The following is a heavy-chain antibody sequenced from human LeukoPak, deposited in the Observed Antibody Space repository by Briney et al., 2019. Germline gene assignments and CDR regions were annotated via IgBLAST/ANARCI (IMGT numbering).Heavy chain of an antibody. D-gene: IGHD3-10*01. CDR2: ISAYNGNT. V-gene: IGHV1-18*01. Sequence: ASVKVSCKASGYTFTSYGISWVRQAPGQGLEWMGWISAYNGNTNYAQKLQGRVTMTTDTSTSTAYMELRSLRSDDTAVYYCARDGWFGKFTAGWFDPWGQGTLVTVSS. CDR1: GYTFTSYG. CDR3: ARDGWFGKFTAGWFDP. J-gene: IGHJ5*02.